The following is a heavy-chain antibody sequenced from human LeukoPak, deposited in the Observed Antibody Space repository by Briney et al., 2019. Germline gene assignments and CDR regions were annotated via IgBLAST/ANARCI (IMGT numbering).Heavy chain of an antibody. CDR3: ARANVEDSRWSYEYNWFDA. V-gene: IGHV3-21*01. CDR1: GFTFSNFG. Sequence: PGGSLRLSCAASGFTFSNFGMHWVRQALGKGLEWVSSISSTSSHKHTPDSLKSRFTISRDKAADSLYLQMSSRRAEDTAVYYCARANVEDSRWSYEYNWFDAGGQGTLVTVSS. D-gene: IGHD6-13*01. CDR2: ISSTSSHK. J-gene: IGHJ5*02.